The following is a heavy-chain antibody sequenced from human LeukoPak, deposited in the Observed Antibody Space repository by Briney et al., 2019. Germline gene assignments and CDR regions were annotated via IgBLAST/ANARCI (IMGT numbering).Heavy chain of an antibody. V-gene: IGHV3-9*01. Sequence: GRSLRLSCAASGFTFDDYAMHWVRQAPGKGLEWVSGITWNSGNIDYADSVKGRFTISRDNAKNSLYLQMNSLRAEDTALYYCAKAPNGIFDYWGQGTLVTVSS. CDR2: ITWNSGNI. CDR3: AKAPNGIFDY. J-gene: IGHJ4*02. CDR1: GFTFDDYA. D-gene: IGHD1-26*01.